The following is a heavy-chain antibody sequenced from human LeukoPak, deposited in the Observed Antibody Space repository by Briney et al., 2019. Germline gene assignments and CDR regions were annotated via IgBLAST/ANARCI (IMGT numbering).Heavy chain of an antibody. CDR2: ISSSSSYI. V-gene: IGHV3-21*01. CDR1: GGSISSTS. D-gene: IGHD3-10*01. J-gene: IGHJ5*02. Sequence: ETLSLTCTVSGGSISSTSYYWGWIRQPPGKGLEWVSSISSSSSYIYYADSVKGRFTISRDNAKNSLYLQMNSLRAEDTAVYYCARDLAPPNYYGSGSYWSNWFDPWGQGTLVTVSS. CDR3: ARDLAPPNYYGSGSYWSNWFDP.